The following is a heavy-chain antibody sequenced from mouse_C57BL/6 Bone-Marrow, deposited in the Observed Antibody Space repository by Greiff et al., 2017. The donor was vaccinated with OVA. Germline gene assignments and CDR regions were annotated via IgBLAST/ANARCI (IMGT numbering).Heavy chain of an antibody. CDR3: VRAPSAY. CDR1: GFSFNNYA. V-gene: IGHV10-1*01. J-gene: IGHJ3*01. Sequence: EVKLLESGGGLVQPKGSLKLSCAASGFSFNNYAMNWVRQAPGKGLEWVARIRSKSNNYATYYADSVKDRFTISRDDSESMLYLQMNNLKTEDTAMYYCVRAPSAYWGQGTLVTVSA. CDR2: IRSKSNNYAT.